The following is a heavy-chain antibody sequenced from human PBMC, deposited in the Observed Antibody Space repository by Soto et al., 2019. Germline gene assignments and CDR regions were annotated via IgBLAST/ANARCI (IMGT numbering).Heavy chain of an antibody. D-gene: IGHD5-18*01. V-gene: IGHV1-69*14. J-gene: IGHJ4*02. Sequence: QVHLVQSGTEVRKPGSSVTVSCKVSGGTFSTYTISWVRQAPGQGLQWMGGITPILRETTYAQNFQGRVFIPADISATTAYRELSDLTSEDTAMYYCGRVPRYSFPTSDSLDQWGQGTRVTVSS. CDR2: ITPILRET. CDR1: GGTFSTYT. CDR3: GRVPRYSFPTSDSLDQ.